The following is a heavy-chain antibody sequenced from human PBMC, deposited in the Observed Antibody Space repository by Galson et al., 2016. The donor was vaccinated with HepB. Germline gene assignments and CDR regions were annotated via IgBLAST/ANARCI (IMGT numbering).Heavy chain of an antibody. D-gene: IGHD5-18*01. CDR2: IYWDDDK. Sequence: PALVKPTQALTLTCTLSGFSLSTSGVAVGWIRQPPGKALEWLALIYWDDDKRYNVSLRSRLTIRKDTSKNQVVLTMTNMDPADTGTYFCAHRLRGTYSYGFIGMFDFWGQGSLVTVSS. J-gene: IGHJ4*02. CDR3: AHRLRGTYSYGFIGMFDF. CDR1: GFSLSTSGVA. V-gene: IGHV2-5*02.